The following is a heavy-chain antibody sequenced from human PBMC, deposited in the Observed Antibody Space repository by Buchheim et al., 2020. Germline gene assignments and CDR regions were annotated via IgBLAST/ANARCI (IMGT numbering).Heavy chain of an antibody. V-gene: IGHV3-30*18. CDR2: ILYDGSNK. CDR1: GFTFSSYG. Sequence: QVQLVESGGGVVQPGRSLRLSCAASGFTFSSYGMHWVRQAPGKGLEWVAVILYDGSNKYYADSVKGRFTISRDNSKNTLYLQMNSLRAEDTAVYYCAKEIAAAGRTHFDYWGQGTL. CDR3: AKEIAAAGRTHFDY. J-gene: IGHJ4*02. D-gene: IGHD6-13*01.